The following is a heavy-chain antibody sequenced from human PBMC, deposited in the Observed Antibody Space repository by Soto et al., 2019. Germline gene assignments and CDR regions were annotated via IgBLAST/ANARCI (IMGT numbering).Heavy chain of an antibody. CDR2: IYHSGST. CDR3: ARRSWDYYDSSGYLAAAFDI. D-gene: IGHD3-22*01. Sequence: PSETLSLTCAVSGGSISSGGYSWSWIRQPPGKGLEWIGYIYHSGSTYYNPSLKSRVTISVDTSKNQFSLKLSSVTAADTAVYYCARRSWDYYDSSGYLAAAFDIWGQGTMVTVSS. J-gene: IGHJ3*02. CDR1: GGSISSGGYS. V-gene: IGHV4-30-2*02.